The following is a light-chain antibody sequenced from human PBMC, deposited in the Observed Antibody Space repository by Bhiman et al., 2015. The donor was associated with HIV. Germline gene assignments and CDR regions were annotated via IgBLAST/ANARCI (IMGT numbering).Light chain of an antibody. CDR2: AHN. J-gene: IGLJ3*02. CDR1: SGSIAHNY. Sequence: NFMLTQPHSVSESPGKTVTISCTRTSGSIAHNYVQWYQQRPGSSPTTVMYAHNQRPSGVPDRFSGSIDYSSNSASLTISGLKSEDEADYYCQSSDDITWVFGGGTKLTVL. V-gene: IGLV6-57*01. CDR3: QSSDDITWV.